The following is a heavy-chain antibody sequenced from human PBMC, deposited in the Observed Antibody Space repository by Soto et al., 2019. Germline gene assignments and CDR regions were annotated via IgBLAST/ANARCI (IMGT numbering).Heavy chain of an antibody. Sequence: PGGSLRLSCAASGFTFSSYAMSWVRQAPGKGLVWVSRINSDGSSTNYAESVKGRSTISRDNAKNTLYLQMISLRAEDTAVYYCVRGYSYGSYPYYYYGMDVWGQGTTVTVS. J-gene: IGHJ6*02. CDR2: INSDGSST. D-gene: IGHD5-18*01. CDR1: GFTFSSYA. CDR3: VRGYSYGSYPYYYYGMDV. V-gene: IGHV3-74*01.